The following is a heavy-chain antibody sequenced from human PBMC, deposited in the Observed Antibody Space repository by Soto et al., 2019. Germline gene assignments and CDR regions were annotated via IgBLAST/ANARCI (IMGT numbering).Heavy chain of an antibody. J-gene: IGHJ6*02. CDR3: ARLGGYCSSTKCNGYYGMDV. Sequence: SEALALPCTVSGGSISSCPYSWGWLRQPPGEGLEWIGTFYYSEKTYYIPSLESRVTISVDTSQNQFALKVRSVTVADSAVYYCARLGGYCSSTKCNGYYGMDVWGQGTTVTVSS. CDR2: FYYSEKT. V-gene: IGHV4-39*01. CDR1: GGSISSCPYS. D-gene: IGHD2-2*01.